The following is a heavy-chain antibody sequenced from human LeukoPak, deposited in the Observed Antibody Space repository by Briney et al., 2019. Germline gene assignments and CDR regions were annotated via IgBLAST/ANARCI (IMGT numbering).Heavy chain of an antibody. CDR3: ARDYGDRLFDY. CDR2: ISYDGSNK. J-gene: IGHJ4*02. V-gene: IGHV3-30*04. Sequence: GGSLRLSCAASGFTFSSYAMHWVRQAPGKGLEWVAVISYDGSNKYYADSVKGRFTISRDNSKNTLYLQMNSLRAEDTAVYYCARDYGDRLFDYWGQGTLVTFSS. CDR1: GFTFSSYA. D-gene: IGHD4-17*01.